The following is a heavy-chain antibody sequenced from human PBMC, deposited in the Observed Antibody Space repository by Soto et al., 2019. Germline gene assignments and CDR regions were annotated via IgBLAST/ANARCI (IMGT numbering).Heavy chain of an antibody. V-gene: IGHV4-39*01. CDR1: GESISSSSYY. Sequence: PSEILSLNCIVSGESISSSSYYWGWIRQPPGKGLEWIGSIYYSGRTYYNPSFKSRVTISIDTSKNQFSLKLSSVTATDTAVYYCARQRTTVVTQAYFDHWGQGALVTVS. CDR2: IYYSGRT. D-gene: IGHD2-21*02. CDR3: ARQRTTVVTQAYFDH. J-gene: IGHJ4*02.